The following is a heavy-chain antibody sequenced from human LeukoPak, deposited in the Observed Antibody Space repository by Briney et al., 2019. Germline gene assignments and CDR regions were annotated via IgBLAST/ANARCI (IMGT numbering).Heavy chain of an antibody. CDR1: GYTFTSYY. CDR3: AVPPEGSGRSCYGCDWFDT. J-gene: IGHJ5*02. CDR2: INPNSGGT. Sequence: GASVKVSCKASGYTFTSYYMHWVRQAPGQGLEWMGWINPNSGGTKYAQKFQGRVTMTRDTSISTAYMELSRLRFDDTAVYYCAVPPEGSGRSCYGCDWFDTWGQGTLVTVSS. V-gene: IGHV1-2*02. D-gene: IGHD2-15*01.